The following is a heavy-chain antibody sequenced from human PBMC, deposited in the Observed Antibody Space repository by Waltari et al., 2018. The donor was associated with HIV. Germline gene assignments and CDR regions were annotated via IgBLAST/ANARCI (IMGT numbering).Heavy chain of an antibody. Sequence: QVQRQQWGAGLLKPSETLSLTCAVNGGSLSGYYWSWLGSPPGTGLEWIGELNHGGSTNYNPSLKSRVTISVDTSKNQFSLNLSSVTAADTAVYYCARANIVVVVAATVLGFDPWAQGTLVTVSS. J-gene: IGHJ5*02. CDR2: LNHGGST. CDR3: ARANIVVVVAATVLGFDP. D-gene: IGHD2-15*01. CDR1: GGSLSGYY. V-gene: IGHV4-34*02.